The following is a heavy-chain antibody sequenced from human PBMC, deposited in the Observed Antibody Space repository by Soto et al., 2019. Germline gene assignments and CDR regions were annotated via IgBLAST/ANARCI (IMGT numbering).Heavy chain of an antibody. CDR3: ARAGGSRGYYEGGY. CDR1: GGSISSGGYY. D-gene: IGHD3-22*01. V-gene: IGHV4-31*03. CDR2: IYYSGST. J-gene: IGHJ4*02. Sequence: QVQLQESGPGLVKPSQTLSVTCTVSGGSISSGGYYWSWIRQHPGKGLEWIGYIYYSGSTYYNPSLQSRVTISVDTSKNQCSLKLSSVTAADTAVYYCARAGGSRGYYEGGYWGQGTLVTVSP.